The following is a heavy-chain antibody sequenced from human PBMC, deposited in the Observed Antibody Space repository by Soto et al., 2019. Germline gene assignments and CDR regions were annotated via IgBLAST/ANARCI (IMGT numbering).Heavy chain of an antibody. CDR2: ITFGGNT. CDR3: ARGQGLKEAYRYFSV. CDR1: GGSFSGYY. Sequence: QVQLQQWGAGLLKPSETLSLTCGVSGGSFSGYYWSWIRQPPGKGLEWIGEITFGGNTNYNPSLKSRVTISVDTSEKQFSLHLTSVTAADTSVYYCARGQGLKEAYRYFSVWGQGALVIVSS. V-gene: IGHV4-34*02. D-gene: IGHD3-16*02. J-gene: IGHJ4*02.